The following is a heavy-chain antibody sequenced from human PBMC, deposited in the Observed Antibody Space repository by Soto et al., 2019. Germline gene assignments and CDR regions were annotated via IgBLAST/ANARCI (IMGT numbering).Heavy chain of an antibody. Sequence: QVQLVQSGAEVNKPGASVKISCKASGYTFIDYAMHWVRQAPGQRLEWMGWSNTGNGDTKYSQEFQGRVTITRDTSASTAYMALSSLRSEDMAVYYCARAGPFYFDSSGLLTPLDYWGQGTLVTVSS. V-gene: IGHV1-3*02. J-gene: IGHJ4*02. D-gene: IGHD3-22*01. CDR2: SNTGNGDT. CDR3: ARAGPFYFDSSGLLTPLDY. CDR1: GYTFIDYA.